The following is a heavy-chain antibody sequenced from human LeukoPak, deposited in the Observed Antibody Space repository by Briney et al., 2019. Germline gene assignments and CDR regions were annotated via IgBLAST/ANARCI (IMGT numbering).Heavy chain of an antibody. Sequence: SETLSLTCTVSGGSISSSNWWSWVRQPPGKGLEWIGYIYYSGSTNYNPSLKSRVTISVDTSKNQFSLKLSSVTAADTAVYYCARLRVFWYDPLYFDYWGQGTLVTVSS. V-gene: IGHV4-4*02. D-gene: IGHD1-1*01. CDR3: ARLRVFWYDPLYFDY. J-gene: IGHJ4*02. CDR2: IYYSGST. CDR1: GGSISSSNW.